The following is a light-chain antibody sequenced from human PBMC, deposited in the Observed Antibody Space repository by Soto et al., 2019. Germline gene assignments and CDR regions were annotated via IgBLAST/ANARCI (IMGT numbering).Light chain of an antibody. Sequence: EIVLTQSPGTLSLSPGERATLSCRASQSVSSRYLAWYQQKPGQAPRLLIYGASSRATGIPHRFSGSGSGTDFTLTISRLEPEDFAVYYCQQYGSSLSITFGQGTRLEIK. CDR3: QQYGSSLSIT. CDR1: QSVSSRY. CDR2: GAS. J-gene: IGKJ5*01. V-gene: IGKV3-20*01.